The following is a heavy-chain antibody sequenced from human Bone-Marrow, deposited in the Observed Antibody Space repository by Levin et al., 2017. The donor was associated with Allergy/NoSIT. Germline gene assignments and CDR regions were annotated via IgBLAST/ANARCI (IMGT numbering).Heavy chain of an antibody. CDR2: IKEDGSEK. J-gene: IGHJ4*02. Sequence: PGGSLRLSCSVSGFDFRDYWMSWLRQAPGKGLEWVANIKEDGSEKLSADSVKGRFIISRDNGKKLLYLQMNSLRVEDTAVYYCARARRTASTPEFFDFWGQGTLVTVSS. CDR1: GFDFRDYW. CDR3: ARARRTASTPEFFDF. V-gene: IGHV3-7*01. D-gene: IGHD2-21*02.